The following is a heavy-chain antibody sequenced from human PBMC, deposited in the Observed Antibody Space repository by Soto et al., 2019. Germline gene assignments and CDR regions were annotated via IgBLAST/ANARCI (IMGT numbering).Heavy chain of an antibody. V-gene: IGHV3-23*01. D-gene: IGHD6-19*01. CDR3: TKGSSIAVAANWFDP. Sequence: EVQLLESGGGLVQPGGSLRLSCAASGFTCSSYAMSWVRQAPGKGLEWVSAISGSGGSTYYADSVKGRFTISRDNSKNTLYLQMNSLRAEDTAVYYCTKGSSIAVAANWFDPWGQGTLVTVSS. CDR1: GFTCSSYA. J-gene: IGHJ5*02. CDR2: ISGSGGST.